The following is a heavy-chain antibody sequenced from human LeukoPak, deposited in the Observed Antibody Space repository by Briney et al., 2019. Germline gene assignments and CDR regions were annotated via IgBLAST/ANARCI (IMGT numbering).Heavy chain of an antibody. CDR3: ARDGSEYQLYFAFDY. Sequence: GGSLRLSCAASGFTFSSYGMHWVRQAPGKGLEWVAVIWYDGSNKYYADSVKGRFTISRDNSKNTLYLQMNSLRAEDTAVYYCARDGSEYQLYFAFDYWGQGTLVTVSS. V-gene: IGHV3-33*01. J-gene: IGHJ4*02. CDR1: GFTFSSYG. D-gene: IGHD2-2*01. CDR2: IWYDGSNK.